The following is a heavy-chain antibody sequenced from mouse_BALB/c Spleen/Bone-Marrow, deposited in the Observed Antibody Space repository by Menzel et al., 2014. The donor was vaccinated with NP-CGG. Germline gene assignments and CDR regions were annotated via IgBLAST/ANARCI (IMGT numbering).Heavy chain of an antibody. V-gene: IGHV1S29*02. J-gene: IGHJ3*01. Sequence: EVQVVESGPELVKPGASVKISCKASGYTFTYYNMHWVKQSHGKSLEWIGYIYPYNGGTGYNQKFKSKATLTVDNSSSTAYMELRSLTSEDSAVYYCARWLPYWGQGTLVTVSA. CDR2: IYPYNGGT. CDR1: GYTFTYYN. CDR3: ARWLPY.